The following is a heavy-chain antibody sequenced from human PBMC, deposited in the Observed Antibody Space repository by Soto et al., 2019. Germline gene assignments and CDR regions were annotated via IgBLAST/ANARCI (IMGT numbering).Heavy chain of an antibody. CDR2: ISSSSSYI. V-gene: IGHV3-21*06. CDR3: ARPREYCRSTNCYVAFDI. Sequence: EIQLVESGGGLVKPGGSLRLSCAASGFTFSDYIMNWVRQAPGKGLEWLSSISSSSSYIFYADSVKGRFTISRDNAKNSLFLHMKSLRADDTAVYYCARPREYCRSTNCYVAFDIWGQGTMVTVSP. J-gene: IGHJ3*02. D-gene: IGHD2-2*01. CDR1: GFTFSDYI.